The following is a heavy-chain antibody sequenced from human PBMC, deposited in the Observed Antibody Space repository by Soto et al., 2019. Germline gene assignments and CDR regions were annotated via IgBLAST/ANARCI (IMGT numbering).Heavy chain of an antibody. D-gene: IGHD1-26*01. V-gene: IGHV3-23*01. Sequence: GGALRLSCVASGFSITSFAMIWVRQAPGKGLEWASAISASGGSTYADSVKGRFTISRDNSKNTLYLQMNSLRVEDTAVYYCAKVLSSGSYSGALEYWGQGALVTVSS. CDR1: GFSITSFA. CDR2: ISASGGST. J-gene: IGHJ4*02. CDR3: AKVLSSGSYSGALEY.